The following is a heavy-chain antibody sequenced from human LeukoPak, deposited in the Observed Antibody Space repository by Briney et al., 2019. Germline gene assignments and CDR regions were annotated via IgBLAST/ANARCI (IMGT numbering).Heavy chain of an antibody. D-gene: IGHD3-9*01. V-gene: IGHV3-74*01. CDR3: ARGLDFDWSSYDVFDI. Sequence: GGSLRLSCAASGFTFSSYWMHWVRQAPGKGLVWVSRINSDGSSTSYADSVKGRFTISRDNAKNTLYLQMNRLTAEDTAVYYCARGLDFDWSSYDVFDIWGQGTMVTVSS. CDR2: INSDGSST. J-gene: IGHJ3*02. CDR1: GFTFSSYW.